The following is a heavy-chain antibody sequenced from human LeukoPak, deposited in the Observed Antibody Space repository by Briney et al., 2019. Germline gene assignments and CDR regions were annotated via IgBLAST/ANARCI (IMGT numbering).Heavy chain of an antibody. V-gene: IGHV4-34*01. J-gene: IGHJ2*01. Sequence: PSETLSLTCAVYGGSFSAYYWSWIRQPPGKGLEWIGSIYYSGSTYYNPSLKSRVTISVDTSKNQFSLKLSSVTAADTAVYYCARDLGYCSGGSCYSYWYFDLWGRGTLVTVSS. D-gene: IGHD2-15*01. CDR2: IYYSGST. CDR3: ARDLGYCSGGSCYSYWYFDL. CDR1: GGSFSAYY.